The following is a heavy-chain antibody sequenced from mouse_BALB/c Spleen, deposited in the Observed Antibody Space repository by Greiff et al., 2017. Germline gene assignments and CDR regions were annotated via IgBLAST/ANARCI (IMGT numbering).Heavy chain of an antibody. D-gene: IGHD2-4*01. Sequence: VQLVESGGGLVKPGGSLKLSCAASGFTFSDYYMYWVRQTPEKRLEWVATISDGGSYTYYPDSVKGRFTISRDNAKNNLYLQMSSLKSEDTAMDYCARSTMITTWFAYWGQGTLVTVSA. J-gene: IGHJ3*01. CDR2: ISDGGSYT. V-gene: IGHV5-4*02. CDR3: ARSTMITTWFAY. CDR1: GFTFSDYY.